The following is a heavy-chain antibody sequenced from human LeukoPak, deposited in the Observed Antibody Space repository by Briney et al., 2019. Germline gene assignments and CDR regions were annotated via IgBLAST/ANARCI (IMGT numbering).Heavy chain of an antibody. CDR1: GNYW. V-gene: IGHV3-7*03. Sequence: GRSLRLSCAASGNYWMHWVRQAPGKGLEWVASINHNGNVNYYVDSVKGRFTISRDNAKNSLYLQMSNLRAEDTAVYFCARGGGLDVWGQGAAVTVSS. D-gene: IGHD3-16*01. J-gene: IGHJ6*02. CDR3: ARGGGLDV. CDR2: INHNGNVN.